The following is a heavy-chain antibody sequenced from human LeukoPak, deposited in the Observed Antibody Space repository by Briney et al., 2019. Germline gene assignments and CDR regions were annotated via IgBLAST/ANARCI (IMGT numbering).Heavy chain of an antibody. D-gene: IGHD5-12*01. CDR1: GGTFSSYA. V-gene: IGHV1-69*05. Sequence: SVKVSCKASGGTFSSYAISWVRQAPGQGLEWMGGIIPIFGTANYAQKFRGRVTITTDESTSTAYMELSSLRSEDTAVYYCARASGYDFSSHGRNWFDPWGQGTLVTVSS. J-gene: IGHJ5*02. CDR2: IIPIFGTA. CDR3: ARASGYDFSSHGRNWFDP.